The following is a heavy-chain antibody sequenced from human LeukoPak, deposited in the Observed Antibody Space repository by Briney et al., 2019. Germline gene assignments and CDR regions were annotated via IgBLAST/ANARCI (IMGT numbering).Heavy chain of an antibody. V-gene: IGHV3-74*01. CDR3: ARETSQDYFDS. CDR2: INGDGSRT. Sequence: GGSLRLSCTASGFSFSGHWMHWVRQAPGKGLVWVSRINGDGSRTYYADSVKGRFTISRDNAKNTLYVQMNSLRAEDTAVYYCARETSQDYFDSWGQGTLVTVSS. J-gene: IGHJ4*02. CDR1: GFSFSGHW.